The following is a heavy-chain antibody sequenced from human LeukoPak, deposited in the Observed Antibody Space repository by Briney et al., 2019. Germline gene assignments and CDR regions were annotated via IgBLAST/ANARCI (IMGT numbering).Heavy chain of an antibody. CDR3: ARGFSSSWSYFEN. CDR1: GGTFRIKA. CDR2: IIPILNTS. D-gene: IGHD6-13*01. J-gene: IGHJ4*02. Sequence: SVKVSCKASGGTFRIKAINWVRQAPGQGLEWMGGIIPILNTSIYAQKFQGRVTFMTDESATTADMELRSLRSEDTAVYFCARGFSSSWSYFENWGQGTLVSVSS. V-gene: IGHV1-69*05.